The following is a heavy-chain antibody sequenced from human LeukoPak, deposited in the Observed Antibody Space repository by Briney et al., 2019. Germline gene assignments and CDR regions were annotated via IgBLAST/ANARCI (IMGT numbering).Heavy chain of an antibody. CDR2: ISSSSSTI. J-gene: IGHJ4*02. Sequence: GGSLRLSCAASGFTFSSYSMNWVRQAPGKGLEWVSYISSSSSTIYYADSVKGRSTISRDNAKNSLYLQMNSLRAEDTAVYYCARSSSGWYSFVVLWGQGTLVTVSS. D-gene: IGHD6-19*01. V-gene: IGHV3-48*01. CDR1: GFTFSSYS. CDR3: ARSSSGWYSFVVL.